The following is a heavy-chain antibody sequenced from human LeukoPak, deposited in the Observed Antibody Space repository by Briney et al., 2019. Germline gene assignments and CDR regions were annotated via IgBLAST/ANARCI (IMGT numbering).Heavy chain of an antibody. CDR2: ISGSGGST. V-gene: IGHV3-23*01. J-gene: IGHJ3*02. Sequence: GRSLRLSCAASGFTVSSNYMSWVRQAPGKGLEWVSAISGSGGSTYYADSVKGRFTISRDNSKNTLYLQMNSLRAEDTAVYYCAKAGTMIAHAFDIWGQGTMVTVSS. CDR3: AKAGTMIAHAFDI. CDR1: GFTVSSNY. D-gene: IGHD3-22*01.